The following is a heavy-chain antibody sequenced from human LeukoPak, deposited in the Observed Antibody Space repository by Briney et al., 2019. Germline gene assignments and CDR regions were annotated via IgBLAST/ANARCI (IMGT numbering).Heavy chain of an antibody. Sequence: GGSLRLSCAASGFTFSSFDMSWVRQAPGEGLEWVSAISGSGGSTYYEDSVKGRFTISRDTSKNTLSLQMSSLRVEDTAVYFCAREKGRGVISPYYDCWGQGTLVTVSS. V-gene: IGHV3-23*01. D-gene: IGHD3-10*01. CDR1: GFTFSSFD. CDR2: ISGSGGST. CDR3: AREKGRGVISPYYDC. J-gene: IGHJ4*02.